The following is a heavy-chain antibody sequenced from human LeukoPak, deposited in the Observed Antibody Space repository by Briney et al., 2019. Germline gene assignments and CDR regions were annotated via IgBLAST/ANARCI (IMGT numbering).Heavy chain of an antibody. V-gene: IGHV1-2*02. Sequence: ASVKVSCKASGYTFTGHHMHWVRQAPGQGLEWMGWLNPDSGGTNYAEKFQGRVTMTRDTSITTAYMDLSRLRSDDTAVYYCAKGRYQLPGDSFDYWGQGTLVTVSS. CDR1: GYTFTGHH. CDR2: LNPDSGGT. J-gene: IGHJ4*02. D-gene: IGHD2-2*01. CDR3: AKGRYQLPGDSFDY.